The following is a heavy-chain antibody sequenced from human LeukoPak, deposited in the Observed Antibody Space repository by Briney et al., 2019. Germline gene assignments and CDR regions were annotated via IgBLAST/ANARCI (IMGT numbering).Heavy chain of an antibody. V-gene: IGHV3-15*01. J-gene: IGHJ3*02. Sequence: GGSLRLSCAASGFTFSNAWMSWVRQAPGKGLEWVGRIKSKTDGGTTDYAAPVKGRFTISRDDSKNTLYLQMNSLKTEDTAVYYCTKDLHYYGLGSYLGFEIWGQGKKGNVSS. CDR2: IKSKTDGGTT. CDR1: GFTFSNAW. D-gene: IGHD3-10*01. CDR3: TKDLHYYGLGSYLGFEI.